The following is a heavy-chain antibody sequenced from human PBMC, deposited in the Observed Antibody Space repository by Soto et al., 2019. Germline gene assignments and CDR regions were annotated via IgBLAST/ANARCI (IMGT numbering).Heavy chain of an antibody. J-gene: IGHJ4*02. CDR1: GFTFSSYA. CDR2: ISGSGGST. D-gene: IGHD5-12*01. CDR3: AKGRDGYNPYFDY. V-gene: IGHV3-23*01. Sequence: LRLSCAASGFTFSSYAMCWVRQAPGKGLEWVSAISGSGGSTYYADSVKGRFTISRDNSKNTLYLQMNSLRAEDTAVYYCAKGRDGYNPYFDYWGQGTLVTVSS.